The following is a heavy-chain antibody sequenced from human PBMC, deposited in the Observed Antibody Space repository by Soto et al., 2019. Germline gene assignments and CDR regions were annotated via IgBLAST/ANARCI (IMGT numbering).Heavy chain of an antibody. CDR3: ARRSSGYIFDY. CDR1: GFTFSSYG. D-gene: IGHD5-12*01. CDR2: INPSATTI. Sequence: GGSLRLSCVASGFTFSSYGLNWVRQAPGKGLEWISHINPSATTIYYAESVRGRFTISRDNAKNSLYLQMNGLRDDDTAVYYCARRSSGYIFDYWGQGTLVTVSS. V-gene: IGHV3-48*02. J-gene: IGHJ4*02.